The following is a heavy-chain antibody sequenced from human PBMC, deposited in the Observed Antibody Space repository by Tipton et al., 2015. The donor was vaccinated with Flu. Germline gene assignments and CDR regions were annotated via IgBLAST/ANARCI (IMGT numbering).Heavy chain of an antibody. CDR2: ITPSGGST. CDR1: GYTFTTYH. V-gene: IGHV1-46*01. D-gene: IGHD5-18*01. Sequence: QLVQSGAEVKMPGASVKISCKSAGYTFTTYHMHWVRQAPGQGLEWMGIITPSGGSTFYSQKFQGRVTMTRDTSTSTDYMELSSLRSEDTAVYYCARGSYGDLIDSWGQGTLVTVSS. J-gene: IGHJ4*02. CDR3: ARGSYGDLIDS.